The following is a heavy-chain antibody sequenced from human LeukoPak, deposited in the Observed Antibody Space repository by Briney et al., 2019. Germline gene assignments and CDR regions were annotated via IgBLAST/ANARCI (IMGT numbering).Heavy chain of an antibody. CDR3: ARAIPSGSYFGPVGY. J-gene: IGHJ4*02. V-gene: IGHV1-69*13. D-gene: IGHD1-26*01. Sequence: SVKLSRKASGGTFSSYAISRVRQAPGQGLEWMGGIIPIFGPANYAQEFQGRVTITADESTSTAYMELSSLRSEDTAVYDCARAIPSGSYFGPVGYWGQGSLVTVSS. CDR1: GGTFSSYA. CDR2: IIPIFGPA.